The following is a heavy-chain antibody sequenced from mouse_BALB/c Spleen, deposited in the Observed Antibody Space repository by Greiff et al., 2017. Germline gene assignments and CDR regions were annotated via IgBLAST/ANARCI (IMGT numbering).Heavy chain of an antibody. CDR1: GFAFSSYD. V-gene: IGHV5-12-1*01. CDR3: ARHGRSLDY. D-gene: IGHD1-1*01. CDR2: ISSGGGST. J-gene: IGHJ2*01. Sequence: EVHLVESGGGLVKPGGSLKLSCAASGFAFSSYDMSWVRQTPEKRLEWVAYISSGGGSTYYPDTVKGRFTISRDNAKNTLYLQMSSLKSEDTAMYYCARHGRSLDYWGQGTTRTVSS.